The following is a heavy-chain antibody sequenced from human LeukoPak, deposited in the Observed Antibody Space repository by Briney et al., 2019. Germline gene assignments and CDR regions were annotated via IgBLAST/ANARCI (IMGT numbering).Heavy chain of an antibody. J-gene: IGHJ5*02. Sequence: GGSLRLSCAASGFTFSNYWMSWVRQAPGKGLEWVANMKGDGSEKHYVDSMKGRFTISRDNAKNSLYLQMNSLTAEDTAVYYCARQVQYRSGYFPPDPWGREPWSPSPQ. CDR2: MKGDGSEK. CDR1: GFTFSNYW. CDR3: ARQVQYRSGYFPPDP. D-gene: IGHD6-19*01. V-gene: IGHV3-7*01.